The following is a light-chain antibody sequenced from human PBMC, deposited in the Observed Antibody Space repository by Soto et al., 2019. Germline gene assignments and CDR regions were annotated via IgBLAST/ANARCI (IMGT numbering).Light chain of an antibody. V-gene: IGKV3-20*01. CDR3: QQYGRSPWS. Sequence: EIVLTQSPGTLSLSPGERSTLSCRASQSGSSRYLAWYQQKPGQAPRLRIYRASSRATGIPDRFSCSGSGTDFTLTISRLEPEDYSVYYCQQYGRSPWSFGQGTMVEFK. CDR1: QSGSSRY. CDR2: RAS. J-gene: IGKJ1*01.